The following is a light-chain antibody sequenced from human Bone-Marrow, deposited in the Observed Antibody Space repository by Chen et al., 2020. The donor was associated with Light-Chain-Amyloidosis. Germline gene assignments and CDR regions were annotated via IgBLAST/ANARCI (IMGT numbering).Light chain of an antibody. CDR2: RDT. Sequence: SYELTQPPSLSVSPGQTATITCSGDDLPTKYAYWYQHKPGQAPVLVIHRDTERPSGISERFSGSSSGTTSSLTISGVQAEDEADYHCQSADSSGTYEVIFGGGTKLTVL. CDR1: DLPTKY. CDR3: QSADSSGTYEVI. J-gene: IGLJ2*01. V-gene: IGLV3-25*03.